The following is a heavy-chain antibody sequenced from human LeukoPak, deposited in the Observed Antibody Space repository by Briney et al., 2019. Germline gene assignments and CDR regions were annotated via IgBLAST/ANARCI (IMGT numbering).Heavy chain of an antibody. CDR3: ASVPQKTAYDILTGSNYGMDV. CDR2: INHSGST. Sequence: TSETLSLTCAVYGGSFSGYYWSWIRQPPGKGLEWIGEINHSGSTNYNPSLKSRVTISVDTSKNQFSLKLSSVTAADTAVYYCASVPQKTAYDILTGSNYGMDVWGQGTTVTVSS. CDR1: GGSFSGYY. V-gene: IGHV4-34*01. J-gene: IGHJ6*02. D-gene: IGHD3-9*01.